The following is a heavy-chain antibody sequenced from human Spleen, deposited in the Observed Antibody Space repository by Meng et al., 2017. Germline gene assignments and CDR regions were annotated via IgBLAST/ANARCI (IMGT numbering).Heavy chain of an antibody. CDR3: ARGPTTMAHDFDY. CDR2: INHSGST. J-gene: IGHJ4*02. CDR1: GGSFSDYY. Sequence: AQLRHLGAGRLKPSEPLSLTCVASGGSFSDYYWSWIRQPPGKGLEWIGEINHSGSTNYNPSFESRATISVDTSQNNLSLKLSSVTAADSAVYYCARGPTTMAHDFDYWGQGTLVTVSS. V-gene: IGHV4-34*01. D-gene: IGHD4-11*01.